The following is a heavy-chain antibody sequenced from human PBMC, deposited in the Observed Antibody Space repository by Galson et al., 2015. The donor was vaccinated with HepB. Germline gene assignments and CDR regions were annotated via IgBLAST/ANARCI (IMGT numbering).Heavy chain of an antibody. J-gene: IGHJ6*02. CDR2: ISAYNGNT. V-gene: IGHV1-18*01. CDR3: ARDSGIAVAGTGHYYYYYGMDV. CDR1: GYTFTSYG. D-gene: IGHD6-19*01. Sequence: SVKVSCKASGYTFTSYGISWVRQAPGQGLEWMGWISAYNGNTNYAQKLQGRVTMTTDTSTSTAYMELRSLRSDDTAVYYCARDSGIAVAGTGHYYYYYGMDVWGQGTTVTVSS.